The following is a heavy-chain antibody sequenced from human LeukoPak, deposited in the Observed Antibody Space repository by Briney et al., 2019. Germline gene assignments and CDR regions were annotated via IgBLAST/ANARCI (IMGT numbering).Heavy chain of an antibody. CDR1: GFTFSSYG. CDR2: ISGSGGST. Sequence: GGSLRLSCAASGFTFSSYGMSWVSHAPGNGMEWVSAISGSGGSTYYAASATGRFSIYRDNCKNTLYLQMSSLRAEDTAVYYCAKYCSITSCYALFDYWGQGTLVTVSS. D-gene: IGHD2-2*01. CDR3: AKYCSITSCYALFDY. J-gene: IGHJ4*02. V-gene: IGHV3-23*01.